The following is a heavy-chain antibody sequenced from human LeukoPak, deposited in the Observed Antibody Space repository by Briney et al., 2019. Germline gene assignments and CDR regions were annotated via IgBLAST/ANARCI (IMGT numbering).Heavy chain of an antibody. V-gene: IGHV3-73*01. CDR3: TSFEKGYYDFYY. D-gene: IGHD3-3*01. CDR2: IRSKANSYAT. J-gene: IGHJ4*02. Sequence: GGSLRLSCAASGFTFSGSAMHWVRQASGKGLEWVGRIRSKANSYATAYAASVKGRFTISRDDSKNTAYLQMNSLKTEDTAVYYCTSFEKGYYDFYYWGQGTLVTVSS. CDR1: GFTFSGSA.